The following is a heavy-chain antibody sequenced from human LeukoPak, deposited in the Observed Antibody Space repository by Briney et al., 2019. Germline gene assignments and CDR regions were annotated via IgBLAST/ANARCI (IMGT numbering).Heavy chain of an antibody. Sequence: PGGSLRLSCAASGFTFDDYAMHWVRQAPGKGLEWVSGISWNSGSIGYADSVKGRFTISRDNAKNSLYLQMSSLRAEDTALYYCAKAPGPRYSSSHFDYWGQGTLVTVSS. CDR3: AKAPGPRYSSSHFDY. CDR1: GFTFDDYA. D-gene: IGHD6-6*01. CDR2: ISWNSGSI. J-gene: IGHJ4*02. V-gene: IGHV3-9*01.